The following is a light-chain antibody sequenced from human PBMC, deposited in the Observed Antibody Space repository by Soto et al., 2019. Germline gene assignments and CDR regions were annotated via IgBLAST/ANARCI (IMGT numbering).Light chain of an antibody. CDR2: GNS. CDR1: SSNIGAGYD. V-gene: IGLV1-40*01. CDR3: QSYDSSLSGSYV. J-gene: IGLJ1*01. Sequence: QSALAPPPSMSGAPGQRVTISCTGSSSNIGAGYDVHWYQQLPGTAPKLLIYGNSNRPSGVPDRFSGSKSGTSASLAITGLQAEDEADYYCQSYDSSLSGSYVFGTGTKVTVL.